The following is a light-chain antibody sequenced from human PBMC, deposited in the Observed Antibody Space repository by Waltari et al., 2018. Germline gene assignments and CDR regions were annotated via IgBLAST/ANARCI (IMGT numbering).Light chain of an antibody. V-gene: IGKV1-5*03. CDR1: QSISNW. CDR3: QQYNSYSLLT. Sequence: DIQMTQSPSTLSASVADRVTITCRANQSISNWLAWYQQKPGKAPKLLIYKASTLESGVTSRFSGSGSGTEFTLTISSLQPDDFATYYCQQYNSYSLLTFGGGTKVEIK. J-gene: IGKJ4*01. CDR2: KAS.